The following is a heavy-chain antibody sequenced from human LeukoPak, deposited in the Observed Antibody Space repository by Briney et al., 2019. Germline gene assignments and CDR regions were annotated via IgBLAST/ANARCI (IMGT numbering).Heavy chain of an antibody. V-gene: IGHV1-8*01. Sequence: GASVKVSCKASGYTFTSYDINWVRQATGQGLEWMGWMSPNSGNTGYAQKFQGRVTMTRNTSISTAYMELSSLRSEDTAVYYCAKEGSYYRPYAYYFDYWGQGTLVTVSS. D-gene: IGHD1-26*01. CDR3: AKEGSYYRPYAYYFDY. CDR2: MSPNSGNT. J-gene: IGHJ4*02. CDR1: GYTFTSYD.